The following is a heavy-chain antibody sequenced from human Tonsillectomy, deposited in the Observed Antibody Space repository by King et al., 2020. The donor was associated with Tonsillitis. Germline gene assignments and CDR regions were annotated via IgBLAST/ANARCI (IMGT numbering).Heavy chain of an antibody. V-gene: IGHV3-43*01. D-gene: IGHD3-3*01. CDR3: AKGLSYDFWALADY. CDR2: VSWDGKNV. J-gene: IGHJ4*02. Sequence: VQLVESGGAVVQPGGSLRLSCAASGFIFDDYTMHWVRRVPGKVLDWFSFVSWDGKNVFYADSVEGRFTASRDSSKNSLYLQMNTLRTEDTALYYCAKGLSYDFWALADYWGQGTLVTVSS. CDR1: GFIFDDYT.